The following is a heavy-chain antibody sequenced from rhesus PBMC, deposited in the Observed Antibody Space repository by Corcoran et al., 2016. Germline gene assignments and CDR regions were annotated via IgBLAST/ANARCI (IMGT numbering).Heavy chain of an antibody. Sequence: QVQLQESGPGLVKPLETLSLTCAVSGGSFSSKHWSWIRRLPGKGLEWIGYIYGSGSSTNYNPSLKSRVTLSVDTSKNQFSLKLSSVTAADTAVYYCARWGESPHYNGLDSWGQGVVVTVSS. CDR3: ARWGESPHYNGLDS. CDR2: IYGSGSST. CDR1: GGSFSSKH. D-gene: IGHD3-34*01. V-gene: IGHV4S11*01. J-gene: IGHJ6*01.